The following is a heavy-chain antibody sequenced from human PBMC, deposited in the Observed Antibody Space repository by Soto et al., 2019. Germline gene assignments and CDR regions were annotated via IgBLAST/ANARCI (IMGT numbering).Heavy chain of an antibody. D-gene: IGHD6-19*01. J-gene: IGHJ4*02. V-gene: IGHV3-48*02. Sequence: GGSLRLSCAASGFTFSSYSMNWVRQAPGKGLEWVSYISSSSSTIYYADSVKGRFTISRDNAKNSRYLQMNSLRDEDTAVYYCARSYSSGWYRGGHFDYWGQGTLVTVSS. CDR1: GFTFSSYS. CDR3: ARSYSSGWYRGGHFDY. CDR2: ISSSSSTI.